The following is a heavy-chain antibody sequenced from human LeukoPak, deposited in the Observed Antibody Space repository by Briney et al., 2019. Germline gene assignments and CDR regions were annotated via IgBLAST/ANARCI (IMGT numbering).Heavy chain of an antibody. J-gene: IGHJ5*02. D-gene: IGHD1-26*01. CDR2: IIPIFGTA. CDR1: GGTFSSYA. Sequence: GASVKVSCKASGGTFSSYAISWVRQAPGQGLEWMGGIIPIFGTANYAQKFQGRVTITANESTSTAYMELSSLRSEDTAVYYCARATWAILNWFDPWGQGTLVTVSS. CDR3: ARATWAILNWFDP. V-gene: IGHV1-69*13.